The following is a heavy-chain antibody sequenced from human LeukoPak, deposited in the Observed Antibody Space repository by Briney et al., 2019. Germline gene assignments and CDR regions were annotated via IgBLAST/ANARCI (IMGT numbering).Heavy chain of an antibody. CDR2: ISWNSGSI. Sequence: GRSLRLSCAASGFTFDDYAMHWVRQAPGKGLEWVSGISWNSGSIGYADSVKGRFTISRDNAKNSLYLQMNSMRAEDTALYYCAKDNVGSGWTLFDYWGQGTLVTVSS. J-gene: IGHJ4*02. D-gene: IGHD6-19*01. CDR1: GFTFDDYA. CDR3: AKDNVGSGWTLFDY. V-gene: IGHV3-9*01.